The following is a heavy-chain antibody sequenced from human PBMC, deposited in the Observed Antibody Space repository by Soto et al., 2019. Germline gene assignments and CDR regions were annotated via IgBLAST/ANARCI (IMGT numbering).Heavy chain of an antibody. Sequence: ASVKVSCKASGYTFTSYGISWVRQAPGQGLEWMGWISAYNGNTNYAQKLQGRVTMTTDTSTSTAYMELRSLRSDDTAVYYCAREAPEMPLLWFGELELDYWGQGTLVTVSS. V-gene: IGHV1-18*01. D-gene: IGHD3-10*01. J-gene: IGHJ4*02. CDR1: GYTFTSYG. CDR3: AREAPEMPLLWFGELELDY. CDR2: ISAYNGNT.